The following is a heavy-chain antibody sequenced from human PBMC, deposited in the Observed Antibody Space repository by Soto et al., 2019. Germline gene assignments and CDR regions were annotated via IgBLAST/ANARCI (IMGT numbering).Heavy chain of an antibody. V-gene: IGHV3-48*01. CDR2: ISSGNNAI. CDR3: ARGGTVSTA. J-gene: IGHJ5*02. D-gene: IGHD4-4*01. Sequence: VQLVESGGGLVQPGGSLRLSCAASGFSISTPSMNWVRQAPGKGLEWVSFISSGNNAIYYADSVKGRFKISRDIAKNSVYLQMYSLGAKDTAVYYCARGGTVSTAWGQGTRVTVSS. CDR1: GFSISTPS.